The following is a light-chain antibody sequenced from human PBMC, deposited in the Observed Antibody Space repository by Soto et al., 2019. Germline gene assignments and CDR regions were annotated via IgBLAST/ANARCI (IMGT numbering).Light chain of an antibody. CDR1: SSNIGAGYD. V-gene: IGLV1-40*01. Sequence: QSVLTQPPSVSGAPGQRVTISCTGTSSNIGAGYDVHWYQQLPGTAPKLLIYGNSNRPSGVPDRFSGSKSGTSASLAITGLQVEDEAEYYCQSYDSSLSAVFGGGTKVTVL. CDR2: GNS. CDR3: QSYDSSLSAV. J-gene: IGLJ2*01.